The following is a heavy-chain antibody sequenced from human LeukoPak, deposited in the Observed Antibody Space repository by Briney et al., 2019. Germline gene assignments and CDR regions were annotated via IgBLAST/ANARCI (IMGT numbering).Heavy chain of an antibody. V-gene: IGHV3-30*02. CDR1: GFTFSSYG. Sequence: GGSLRLSCAASGFTFSSYGMHWVRQAPGKGLEWVAFIRYDGSSKYYADSVRGRFTISRDNSKNTLYLQMNSLRAEDTAVYYCAKDIWAIAVAEPFDYWGQGTLVTVSS. D-gene: IGHD6-19*01. CDR3: AKDIWAIAVAEPFDY. J-gene: IGHJ4*02. CDR2: IRYDGSSK.